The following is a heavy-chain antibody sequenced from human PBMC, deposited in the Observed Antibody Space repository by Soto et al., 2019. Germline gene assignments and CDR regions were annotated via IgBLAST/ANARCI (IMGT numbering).Heavy chain of an antibody. J-gene: IGHJ4*01. CDR3: ASDSARTFAY. D-gene: IGHD3-10*01. Sequence: EVQLVESGGGFVQPGGSLRLSCAASGFRFSAYWIHWVRQDPGKGLLWISHLNGDGSDATYADSVKGRFTISRDNAKNTVYLQMDSLRADDTGVYYCASDSARTFAYWGQGTLVPVSS. V-gene: IGHV3-74*01. CDR2: LNGDGSDA. CDR1: GFRFSAYW.